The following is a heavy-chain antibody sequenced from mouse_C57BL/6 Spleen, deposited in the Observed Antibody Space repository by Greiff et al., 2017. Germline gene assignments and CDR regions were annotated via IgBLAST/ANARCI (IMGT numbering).Heavy chain of an antibody. D-gene: IGHD1-1*01. Sequence: EVMLVESGGGLVKPGGSLKLSCAASGFTFSSYAMSWVRQTPEKRLEWVATISDGGSYTYYPDNVKGRFTISRDNAKNNLYLQMSHLKSEDTAMYYCARGRGYGSSYWYFDVWGTGTTVTVSS. CDR1: GFTFSSYA. CDR2: ISDGGSYT. CDR3: ARGRGYGSSYWYFDV. V-gene: IGHV5-4*03. J-gene: IGHJ1*03.